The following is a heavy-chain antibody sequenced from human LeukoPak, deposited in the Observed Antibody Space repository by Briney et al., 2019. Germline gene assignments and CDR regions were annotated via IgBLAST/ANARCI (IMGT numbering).Heavy chain of an antibody. J-gene: IGHJ4*02. Sequence: SETLSLTCTVSGGSISSYYWSWIRQPPGKGPEWIGYIYYSGSTNYNPSLKSRVTISVDTSKNQFSLKLSSVTAADTAVYYCARRSPDGSYYYFDYWGQGTLVTVSS. D-gene: IGHD1-26*01. CDR1: GGSISSYY. CDR3: ARRSPDGSYYYFDY. CDR2: IYYSGST. V-gene: IGHV4-59*08.